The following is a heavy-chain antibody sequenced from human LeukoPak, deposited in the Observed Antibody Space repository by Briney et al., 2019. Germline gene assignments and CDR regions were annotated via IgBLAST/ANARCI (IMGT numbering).Heavy chain of an antibody. CDR3: ARESRVPATNP. CDR2: IYYSGST. V-gene: IGHV4-39*07. D-gene: IGHD2-2*01. CDR1: GGSISSSSYY. J-gene: IGHJ5*02. Sequence: SETLSLTCTVSGGSISSSSYYWGWIRQPPGKGLEWIGSIYYSGSTYYNPSLKSRVTISVDTSKNQFSLKLSSVTAADTAVYYCARESRVPATNPWGQGTLVTVSS.